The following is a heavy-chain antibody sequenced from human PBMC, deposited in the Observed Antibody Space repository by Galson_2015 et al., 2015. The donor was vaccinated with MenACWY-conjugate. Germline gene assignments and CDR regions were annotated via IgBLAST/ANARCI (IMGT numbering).Heavy chain of an antibody. CDR2: INVSGGST. CDR3: ARHMGPSANSYWYGVDY. Sequence: SLRLSCAGSGFAFSGYAMTWVRQAPGKGLKWVSTINVSGGSTHYADFVRGRVTISRDNSRNTVYLQMNSLRVDDTAVYYCARHMGPSANSYWYGVDYWGRGTLVTV. CDR1: GFAFSGYA. D-gene: IGHD3-10*01. J-gene: IGHJ4*02. V-gene: IGHV3-23*01.